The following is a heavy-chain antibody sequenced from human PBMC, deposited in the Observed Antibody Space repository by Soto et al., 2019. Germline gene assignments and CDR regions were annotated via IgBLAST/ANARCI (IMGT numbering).Heavy chain of an antibody. V-gene: IGHV1-3*01. D-gene: IGHD2-2*02. Sequence: ASVKVSCKASGYTFTTYAIHWVRQAPGQRLEWMGWINAGNGKTKYSQKFQDRVTITRDTSATTAYMELSSLTSEDTAVYYCARAGDDCSTTSCYTIDYLGQGTLVTVSS. CDR2: INAGNGKT. J-gene: IGHJ4*02. CDR3: ARAGDDCSTTSCYTIDY. CDR1: GYTFTTYA.